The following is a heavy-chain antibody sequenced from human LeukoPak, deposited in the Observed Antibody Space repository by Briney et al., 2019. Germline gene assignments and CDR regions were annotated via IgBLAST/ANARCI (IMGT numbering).Heavy chain of an antibody. V-gene: IGHV3-9*01. D-gene: IGHD3-22*01. Sequence: GGSLRLSCAASGFTFDDYAMHWVRQAPGKGLEWVSGISWNSGSIGYADSVKGRFTISRDNAKNTLYLQMNSLRAEDTAVYYCAKDLLLVVVTPSDYWGQGTLVTVSS. CDR1: GFTFDDYA. CDR3: AKDLLLVVVTPSDY. J-gene: IGHJ4*02. CDR2: ISWNSGSI.